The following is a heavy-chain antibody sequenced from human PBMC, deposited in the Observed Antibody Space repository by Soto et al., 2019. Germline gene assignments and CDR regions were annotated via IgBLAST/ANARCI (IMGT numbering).Heavy chain of an antibody. J-gene: IGHJ6*04. CDR3: ASIAARPYYYYGMDV. CDR1: GFTFSSYA. D-gene: IGHD6-6*01. Sequence: PGGSLRLSCAASGFTFSSYAMSWVRQAPGKGLEWVSAISGSGGSTYYADSVKGRFTISRDNSKNTLYLQMNSLRAEDTDVYYCASIAARPYYYYGMDVWGKGTTVTVSS. V-gene: IGHV3-23*01. CDR2: ISGSGGST.